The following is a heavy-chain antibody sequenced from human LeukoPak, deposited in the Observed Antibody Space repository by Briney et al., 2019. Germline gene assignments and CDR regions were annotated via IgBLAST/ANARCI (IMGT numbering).Heavy chain of an antibody. D-gene: IGHD6-19*01. CDR1: GYTFTTYD. J-gene: IGHJ4*02. CDR3: ARDGGSGWFEY. CDR2: ISAYNGNT. V-gene: IGHV1-18*01. Sequence: ASVKVSCKASGYTFTTYDLSWVRQAPGQGLEWMGCISAYNGNTNYAQKFQGRVTMAADTTTSTAYMELRSLRSDDTAVYYCARDGGSGWFEYWGQGTLVTVSS.